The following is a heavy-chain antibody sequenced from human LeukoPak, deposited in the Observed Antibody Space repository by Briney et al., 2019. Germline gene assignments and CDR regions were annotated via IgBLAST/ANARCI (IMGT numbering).Heavy chain of an antibody. CDR3: ARLRWDHYYYYYMDV. J-gene: IGHJ6*03. Sequence: SETLSLTCTVSGGSISSYYWSWIRQPPGKGLEWIGYIYYSGSTNYNPSLKSRVTISVDTSKNQFSLKLSSVTAADTAVYYCARLRWDHYYYYYMDVWGKGTTVTVSS. CDR1: GGSISSYY. V-gene: IGHV4-59*08. D-gene: IGHD4-23*01. CDR2: IYYSGST.